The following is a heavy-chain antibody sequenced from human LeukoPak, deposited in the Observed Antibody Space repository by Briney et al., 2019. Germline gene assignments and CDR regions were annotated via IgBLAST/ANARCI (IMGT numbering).Heavy chain of an antibody. Sequence: PGGSLRLSCAASGFTFSSYSMNWVRQAPGKGLEWVSSISSSSSYIYYADSVKGRFTISRDNAKNSLYLQMNSLRAEDTAVYYCAGMNLGYCSGGSCEGDYWGQGTLVTVSS. CDR1: GFTFSSYS. V-gene: IGHV3-21*01. J-gene: IGHJ4*02. D-gene: IGHD2-15*01. CDR2: ISSSSSYI. CDR3: AGMNLGYCSGGSCEGDY.